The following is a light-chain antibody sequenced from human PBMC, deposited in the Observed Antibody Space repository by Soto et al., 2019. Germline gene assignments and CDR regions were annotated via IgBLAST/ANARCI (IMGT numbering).Light chain of an antibody. CDR2: VGTGGIVG. CDR3: GADHGSGSNFFVV. J-gene: IGLJ2*01. V-gene: IGLV9-49*01. Sequence: QPVLTQPPSASASLGASVTLTCTLSSGYSNYKVDWYQQRPGKGPRFVMRVGTGGIVGSKGDGIPYRFSVLGSGLNRYLTIKNIQEEDESDYHCGADHGSGSNFFVVFGGGTKVTVL. CDR1: SGYSNYK.